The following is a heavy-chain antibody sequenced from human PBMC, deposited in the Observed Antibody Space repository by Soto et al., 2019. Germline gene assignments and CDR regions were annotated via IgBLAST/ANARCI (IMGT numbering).Heavy chain of an antibody. CDR3: ARGARGLYYMDV. CDR2: INGDGSNT. Sequence: EVQLVESGGGLVQPGGSLRLSCAASGFTFNNYWLHWVRQAPGKGLVWVSRINGDGSNTNYADCVTGRFTISRDNAKNTVYLQMNSLRAEDTAVYYCARGARGLYYMDVWGKGTTVTVSS. J-gene: IGHJ6*03. V-gene: IGHV3-74*01. CDR1: GFTFNNYW.